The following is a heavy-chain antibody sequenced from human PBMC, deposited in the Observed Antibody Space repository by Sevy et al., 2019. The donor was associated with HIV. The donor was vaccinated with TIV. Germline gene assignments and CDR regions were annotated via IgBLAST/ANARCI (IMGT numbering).Heavy chain of an antibody. CDR1: GFTFSSYS. D-gene: IGHD6-13*01. CDR2: ISSSSSYI. V-gene: IGHV3-21*01. J-gene: IGHJ6*02. Sequence: GGSLRLSCAASGFTFSSYSMNWVRQAPGKGLEWVSSISSSSSYIYYADSVKGRFTISRDDAKNSLYLQMNSLRAEDTAVYYCAREQLYSSWYQKDVWGQGTTVTVSS. CDR3: AREQLYSSWYQKDV.